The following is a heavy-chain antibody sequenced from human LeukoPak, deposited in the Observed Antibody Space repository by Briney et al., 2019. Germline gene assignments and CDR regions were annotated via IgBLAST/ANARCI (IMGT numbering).Heavy chain of an antibody. Sequence: GESLKISCKGSGYSFTSYWIGWVRQMPGKGLEWMGIIYPGDSDTRYSPSFQGQVTISADKSISTAYLQWSSLKASDTAMYYCARHITPPARITIFGVVIIPDYWGQGTLDTVSS. V-gene: IGHV5-51*01. J-gene: IGHJ4*02. CDR3: ARHITPPARITIFGVVIIPDY. CDR2: IYPGDSDT. D-gene: IGHD3-3*01. CDR1: GYSFTSYW.